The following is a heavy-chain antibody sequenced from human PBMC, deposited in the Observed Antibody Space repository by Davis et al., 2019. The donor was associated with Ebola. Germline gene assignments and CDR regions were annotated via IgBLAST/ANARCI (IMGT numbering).Heavy chain of an antibody. Sequence: GESLKIFCPDSVITFSSYAMTWVRQAPGKGLEWVSAISGSGGSTYYADSVKGRFTISRDNSKKTLYLQMNSLRAEDTAVYYCAKSGLSFGVVKYHYGMDVWGKGTTVTVSS. CDR2: ISGSGGST. CDR3: AKSGLSFGVVKYHYGMDV. V-gene: IGHV3-23*01. J-gene: IGHJ6*04. CDR1: VITFSSYA. D-gene: IGHD3-3*01.